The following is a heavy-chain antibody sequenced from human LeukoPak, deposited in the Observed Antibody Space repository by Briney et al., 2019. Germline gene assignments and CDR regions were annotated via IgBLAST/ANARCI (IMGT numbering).Heavy chain of an antibody. CDR3: ATRRAVPNWFDP. Sequence: ASVEVSCKVSGCTLTELSMHWVRQAPGKGLEWMGGFDPEDGETIYAQKFQGRVTMTEDTSTDTAYMELSSLRSEDTAVYYCATRRAVPNWFDPWGQGTLVTVSS. D-gene: IGHD2-2*01. CDR2: FDPEDGET. CDR1: GCTLTELS. J-gene: IGHJ5*02. V-gene: IGHV1-24*01.